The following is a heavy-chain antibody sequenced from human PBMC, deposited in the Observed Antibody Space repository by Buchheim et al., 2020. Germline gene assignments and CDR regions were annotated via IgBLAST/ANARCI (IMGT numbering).Heavy chain of an antibody. CDR3: ARVVDGLRYFDWPPRGWFDP. D-gene: IGHD3-9*01. CDR2: IYYSGST. Sequence: QVQLQESGPRLVKPSQTLSLTCTVSGGSISSGGYYWSWIRQHPGKGLEWIGYIYYSGSTYYNPSLKSRVTISVDTSKNQFSLKLSSVTAADTAVYYCARVVDGLRYFDWPPRGWFDPWGQGTL. V-gene: IGHV4-31*03. J-gene: IGHJ5*02. CDR1: GGSISSGGYY.